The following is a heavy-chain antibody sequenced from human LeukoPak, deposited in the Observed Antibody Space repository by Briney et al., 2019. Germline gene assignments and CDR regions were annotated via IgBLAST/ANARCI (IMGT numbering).Heavy chain of an antibody. CDR2: ISYSGST. V-gene: IGHV4-59*01. Sequence: SETLSLTCTVSGGSISSYYWSWIRQPPGKGLEYIGYISYSGSTNYNPSLKSRVTISVDTSKNQFSLKLSSVTAADTAVYYCARDYYDSSGYPTEYAFDIWGQGTMVTVSS. D-gene: IGHD3-22*01. CDR1: GGSISSYY. J-gene: IGHJ3*02. CDR3: ARDYYDSSGYPTEYAFDI.